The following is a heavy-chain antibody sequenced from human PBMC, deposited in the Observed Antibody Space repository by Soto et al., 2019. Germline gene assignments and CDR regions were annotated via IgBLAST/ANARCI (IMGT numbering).Heavy chain of an antibody. CDR3: ARSHNWNFDY. CDR1: GGSISSDY. Sequence: PSETLSLTCTVSGGSISSDYWSWIRQPPGKGLEWIGYIYYSGSTNYNPSLKSRVTISVDTSKNQFSLKLSSVTAADTAVYYCARSHNWNFDYWGQGTLVTVSS. J-gene: IGHJ4*02. V-gene: IGHV4-59*01. D-gene: IGHD1-20*01. CDR2: IYYSGST.